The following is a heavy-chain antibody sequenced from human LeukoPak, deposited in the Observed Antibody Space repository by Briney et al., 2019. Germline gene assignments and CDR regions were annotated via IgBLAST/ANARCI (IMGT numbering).Heavy chain of an antibody. CDR1: GGSISSHF. D-gene: IGHD2-2*01. CDR3: ARDFLECSRASCLNWFDP. CDR2: IHYSGNT. V-gene: IGHV4-59*11. J-gene: IGHJ5*02. Sequence: SETLSLTWTVSGGSISSHFWTWIRQPPGKGLEWIGYIHYSGNTNYNPSLKSRLSISVDTSKNEFSLKLTSVTAADTAVYYCARDFLECSRASCLNWFDPCGQGTLVTVSS.